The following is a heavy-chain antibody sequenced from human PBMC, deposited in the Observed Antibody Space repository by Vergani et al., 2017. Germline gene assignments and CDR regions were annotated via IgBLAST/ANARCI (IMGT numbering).Heavy chain of an antibody. CDR3: ARENCSSTSCYPYWFDP. J-gene: IGHJ5*02. CDR2: IIPIFGTA. CDR1: GGTFSSYA. D-gene: IGHD2-2*01. V-gene: IGHV1-69*01. Sequence: QVQLVQSGAEVKKPGSSVKVSCKASGGTFSSYAISWVRQAPGQGLEWMGGIIPIFGTANYAQKFQGRVTITADESTSTAYMELSSLRSEDTGVYYCARENCSSTSCYPYWFDPWGQGTLVTVSS.